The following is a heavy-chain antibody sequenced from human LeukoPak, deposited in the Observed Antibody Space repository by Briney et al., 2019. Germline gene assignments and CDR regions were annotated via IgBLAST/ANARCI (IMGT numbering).Heavy chain of an antibody. V-gene: IGHV1-8*01. J-gene: IGHJ4*02. D-gene: IGHD6-19*01. CDR1: GYTFTSYD. CDR3: AKNGDYSGWRLTFES. Sequence: ASVKVSCKASGYTFTSYDINWVRQATGQGLEWMGWMSPNSGDTGYAQKFQGRVTMTRDTSTSTVYMELSSLRSEDTAVYYCAKNGDYSGWRLTFESWGQGTPVTVSS. CDR2: MSPNSGDT.